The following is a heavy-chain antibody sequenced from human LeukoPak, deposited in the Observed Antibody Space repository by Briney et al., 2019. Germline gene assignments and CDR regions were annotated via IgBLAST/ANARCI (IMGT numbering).Heavy chain of an antibody. V-gene: IGHV4-59*12. CDR3: ARGRRDDFWSGYSLYYFDY. CDR2: IYYSGST. Sequence: SETLSLTCTVSGGSISSYYWSWIRQPPGKGLEWIGYIYYSGSTNYNPSLKSRVTISVDTSKNQFSLKLSSVTAADTAVYYCARGRRDDFWSGYSLYYFDYWGQGTLVTVSS. CDR1: GGSISSYY. J-gene: IGHJ4*02. D-gene: IGHD3-3*01.